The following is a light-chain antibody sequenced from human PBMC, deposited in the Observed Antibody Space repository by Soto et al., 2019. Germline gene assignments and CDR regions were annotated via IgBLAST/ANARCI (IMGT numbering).Light chain of an antibody. J-gene: IGKJ4*01. Sequence: DIQMTQSPSSVSASIGDRVTMSCRASQSIYKWLVWYQQKPGKAPKLLIYAASSLQSGVPSRFSGSGYGTDCTLAISSLQPEDSATYYWQQANSFPLTFGGRTKVEI. CDR2: AAS. CDR1: QSIYKW. CDR3: QQANSFPLT. V-gene: IGKV1-12*01.